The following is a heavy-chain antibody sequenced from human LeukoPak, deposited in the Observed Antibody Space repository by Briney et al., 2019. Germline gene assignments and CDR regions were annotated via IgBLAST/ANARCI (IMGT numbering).Heavy chain of an antibody. J-gene: IGHJ4*02. CDR2: IIPIFGTT. V-gene: IGHV1-69*05. CDR3: ARGDSGYDYGFDN. CDR1: GGTFSSHA. Sequence: AASVKVSCKASGGTFSSHAISWVRQAPGQGLEWVGGIIPIFGTTNYAQKFQGRVTITTDESTSTGYMELRSLGSDDTAVYYCARGDSGYDYGFDNWGQGTLVTVSS. D-gene: IGHD5-12*01.